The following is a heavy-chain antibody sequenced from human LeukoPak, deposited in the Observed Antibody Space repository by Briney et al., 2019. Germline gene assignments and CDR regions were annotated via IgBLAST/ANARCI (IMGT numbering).Heavy chain of an antibody. V-gene: IGHV3-48*02. CDR1: GFTFSNYN. Sequence: GGSLRLSCAASGFTFSNYNINWVRQAPGKGLEWISYISSGSSTIYYADSVKGRFTISRDNAKNSLYLQMNSQRDEDTAVYYCARDYGSHGEYFDYWGQGTLVTVSS. J-gene: IGHJ4*02. CDR2: ISSGSSTI. CDR3: ARDYGSHGEYFDY. D-gene: IGHD3-10*01.